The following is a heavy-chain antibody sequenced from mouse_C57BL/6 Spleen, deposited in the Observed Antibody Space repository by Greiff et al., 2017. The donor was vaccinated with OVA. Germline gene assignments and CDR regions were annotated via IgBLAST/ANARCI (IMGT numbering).Heavy chain of an antibody. CDR3: ARGGVNFDY. CDR2: INPNNGGT. J-gene: IGHJ2*01. CDR1: GYTFTDYN. V-gene: IGHV1-22*01. Sequence: EVHLVESGPELVKPGASVKMSCKASGYTFTDYNMHWVKQSHGKSLEWIGYINPNNGGTSYNQKFKGKATLTVNKSSSTAYMELRSLTSEDSAVYYCARGGVNFDYWGQGTTLTVSS.